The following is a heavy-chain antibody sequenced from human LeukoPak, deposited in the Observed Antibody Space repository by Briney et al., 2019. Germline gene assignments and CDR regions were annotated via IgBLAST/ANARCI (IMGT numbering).Heavy chain of an antibody. D-gene: IGHD3-22*01. V-gene: IGHV4-34*01. J-gene: IGHJ6*03. Sequence: KSSETLSLTCAVYGGSFSGYYWSWIRQPPGKGLEWIGEINHSGSTNYNPSLKSRVTISVDTSKNQFSLKLSSVTAADTAVYYCARGYYYDSSGYYYYYYYMDVWGKGTTVTISS. CDR3: ARGYYYDSSGYYYYYYYMDV. CDR1: GGSFSGYY. CDR2: INHSGST.